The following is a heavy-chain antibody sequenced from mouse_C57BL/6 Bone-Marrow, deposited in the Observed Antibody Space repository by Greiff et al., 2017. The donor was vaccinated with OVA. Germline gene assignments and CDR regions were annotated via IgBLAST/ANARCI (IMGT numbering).Heavy chain of an antibody. V-gene: IGHV1-69*01. Sequence: QVQLQQPGAELVMPGASVKLSCKASGYTFTSYWMHWVKQRPGQGLEWIGEIDPSDSYTNYNQKFKGKSTLTVDKSSSTAYMQLSSLTSEDSAVYYCARGEPLWYFDVWGTGTTVTVSS. CDR2: IDPSDSYT. J-gene: IGHJ1*03. CDR1: GYTFTSYW. CDR3: ARGEPLWYFDV.